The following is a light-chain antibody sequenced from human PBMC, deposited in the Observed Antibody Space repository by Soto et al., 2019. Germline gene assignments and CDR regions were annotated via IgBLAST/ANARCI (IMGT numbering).Light chain of an antibody. CDR2: DIN. CDR3: GTWDSSLSAVV. J-gene: IGLJ2*01. V-gene: IGLV1-51*01. CDR1: SSNIGDNY. Sequence: QSVLTQPPSVSAAPGQKVTISCSGGSSNIGDNYVSWYQQLPGTAPKLLIYDINKRPSGIPDRFSGSKSGTSATLGITGLRTGDEADYYCGTWDSSLSAVVFGGGTKLTVL.